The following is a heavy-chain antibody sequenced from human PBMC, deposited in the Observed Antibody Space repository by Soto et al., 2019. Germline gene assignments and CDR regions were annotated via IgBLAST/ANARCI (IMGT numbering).Heavy chain of an antibody. Sequence: ASVKVSCKASGYTFTGYYMHWVRQAPGQGLEWMGWINPNSGGTNYAQKFQGWVTMTRDTSISTAYMELSRLRSDDTAVYYCARARYNWNDEASWFDPWGQGTLVTVS. CDR1: GYTFTGYY. D-gene: IGHD1-1*01. J-gene: IGHJ5*02. CDR2: INPNSGGT. CDR3: ARARYNWNDEASWFDP. V-gene: IGHV1-2*04.